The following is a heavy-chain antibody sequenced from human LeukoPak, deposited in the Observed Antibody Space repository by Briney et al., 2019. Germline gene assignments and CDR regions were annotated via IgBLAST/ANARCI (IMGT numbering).Heavy chain of an antibody. J-gene: IGHJ3*02. CDR3: ARENSEAYFGAFDI. Sequence: PGGSLRLSCAASGLIFDDYTMHWVRQAPGKGLEWVSLISRNGAVTKYADSVRGRFTVSRDNSKNSLYLQMNSLRAEDTAIYYCARENSEAYFGAFDIWGQGTMVTVSS. CDR2: ISRNGAVT. V-gene: IGHV3-43*01. D-gene: IGHD2/OR15-2a*01. CDR1: GLIFDDYT.